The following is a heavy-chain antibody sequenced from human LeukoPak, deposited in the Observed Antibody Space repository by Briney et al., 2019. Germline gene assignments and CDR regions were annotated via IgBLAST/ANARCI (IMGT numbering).Heavy chain of an antibody. D-gene: IGHD4-17*01. CDR2: TYYSGST. J-gene: IGHJ4*02. CDR3: AYGDYGQFDY. V-gene: IGHV4-59*01. Sequence: TSETLSLTCTVSGGSISSYYWSWIRQPPGKGLEWIGYTYYSGSTNYNPSLKSRVTISVDTSKNQFSLKLSSVTAADTAVYYCAYGDYGQFDYWGQGTLVTVSS. CDR1: GGSISSYY.